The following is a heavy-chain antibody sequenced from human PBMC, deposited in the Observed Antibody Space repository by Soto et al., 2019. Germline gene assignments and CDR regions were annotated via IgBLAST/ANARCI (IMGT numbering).Heavy chain of an antibody. D-gene: IGHD3-3*01. Sequence: QIQLVQSGGEVKKPGASVNLSCKASGYIFNGYGISWVRQAPGQGLEWMGWISPYNGHTEYSQSLQGRLPVTADTSTTTVYMELRSLRSDDTAVYYCARGGSGYHTGRGFAGAMDVWGQGTTVTVSS. CDR3: ARGGSGYHTGRGFAGAMDV. CDR2: ISPYNGHT. V-gene: IGHV1-18*04. CDR1: GYIFNGYG. J-gene: IGHJ6*02.